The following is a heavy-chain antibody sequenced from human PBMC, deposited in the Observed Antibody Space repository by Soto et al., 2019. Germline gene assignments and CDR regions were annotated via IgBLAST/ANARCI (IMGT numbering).Heavy chain of an antibody. CDR1: GFTFSNNA. Sequence: PGGSLRLSCAASGFTFSNNAMSWVRQAPGKGLEWVSTITSSDGSTYYAESVKGRFTISRDNSKNTLYLQMNSLRAEDTAVYYCATHRRGFLEGPFDYWGQGTLVTVSS. V-gene: IGHV3-23*01. CDR2: ITSSDGST. CDR3: ATHRRGFLEGPFDY. J-gene: IGHJ4*02. D-gene: IGHD3-3*01.